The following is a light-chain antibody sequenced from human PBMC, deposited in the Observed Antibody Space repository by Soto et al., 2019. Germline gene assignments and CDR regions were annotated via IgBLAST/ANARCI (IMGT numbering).Light chain of an antibody. CDR3: CSYAGSSTFYV. CDR2: EGS. Sequence: SALTQPASVSGSPGQSITISCTGTSSDVGSYNLVSWYQQHPGKAPKVMIYEGSKRPSGVSNRFSGSKSGNTASLTISGLQAEDEADYYCCSYAGSSTFYVFGAGTKVTV. CDR1: SSDVGSYNL. J-gene: IGLJ1*01. V-gene: IGLV2-23*01.